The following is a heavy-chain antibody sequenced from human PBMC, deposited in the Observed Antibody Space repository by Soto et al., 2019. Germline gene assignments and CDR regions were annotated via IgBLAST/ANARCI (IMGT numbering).Heavy chain of an antibody. Sequence: ASVKVSCKASGYTFTGYYMHWVRQAPGQGLEWMGWINPNSGGTNYAQKFQGWVTMTRDTSISTAYMELSRLRSDDTAVYYCASVGLTGDTYYFDYWGQGTLVTVSS. CDR2: INPNSGGT. CDR3: ASVGLTGDTYYFDY. D-gene: IGHD7-27*01. J-gene: IGHJ4*02. CDR1: GYTFTGYY. V-gene: IGHV1-2*04.